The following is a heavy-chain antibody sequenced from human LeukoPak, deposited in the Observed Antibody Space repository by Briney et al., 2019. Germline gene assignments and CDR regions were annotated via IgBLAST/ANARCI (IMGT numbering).Heavy chain of an antibody. CDR1: GFTFSDYY. CDR3: ARDPGYCSSTSCYKFFDY. D-gene: IGHD2-2*02. CDR2: ISTSGSTI. J-gene: IGHJ4*02. Sequence: GGSLRLSCAASGFTFSDYYMSWIRQAPGEGLEWVSYISTSGSTIYYADSVKGRFTVSRDNAKNSLYLQMNSLRAEDTADYYCARDPGYCSSTSCYKFFDYWGQGTLVTVSS. V-gene: IGHV3-11*04.